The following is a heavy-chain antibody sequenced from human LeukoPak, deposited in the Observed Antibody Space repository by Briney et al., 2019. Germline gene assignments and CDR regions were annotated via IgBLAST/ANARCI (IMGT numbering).Heavy chain of an antibody. J-gene: IGHJ4*02. CDR1: GYSFTSHW. D-gene: IGHD3-9*01. V-gene: IGHV5-51*01. Sequence: GESLQISCKGSGYSFTSHWIGWVRQMPGKGLEWMGIIYPGDSDTRYSPSFQGQVTISADKSISTAYLQWSSLKASDTAMYYCARRQYYDILTGYYTNFDYWGQGTLVTVSS. CDR2: IYPGDSDT. CDR3: ARRQYYDILTGYYTNFDY.